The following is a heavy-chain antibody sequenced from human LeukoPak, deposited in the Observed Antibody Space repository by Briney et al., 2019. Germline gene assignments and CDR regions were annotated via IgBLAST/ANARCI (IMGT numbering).Heavy chain of an antibody. CDR1: GYIFTGYY. J-gene: IGHJ3*02. CDR3: AIYDILTGYYPSHAFDI. CDR2: INPNSGGT. D-gene: IGHD3-9*01. V-gene: IGHV1-2*02. Sequence: ASVKVSCKASGYIFTGYYMHWVRQAPEQGLEWMGWINPNSGGTNYAQKFRGRVTMTRDTSLSTAYMELSRLRSDDTAVYYCAIYDILTGYYPSHAFDIWGQGTMVTVPS.